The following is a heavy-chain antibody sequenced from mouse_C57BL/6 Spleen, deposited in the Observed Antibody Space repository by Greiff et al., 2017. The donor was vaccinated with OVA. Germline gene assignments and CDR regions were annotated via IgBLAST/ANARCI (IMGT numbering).Heavy chain of an antibody. CDR3: AREDRFEYDVIYAMDY. D-gene: IGHD2-14*01. V-gene: IGHV1-55*01. CDR1: GYTFTSYW. Sequence: QVQLQQPGAELVKPGASVKMSCKASGYTFTSYWITWVKQRPGQGLEWIGDIYPGSGSTNYNEKFKGKATLTVDTSSSTAYMQLSSLTSEDSAVXYGAREDRFEYDVIYAMDYWGQGTSVTVSA. J-gene: IGHJ4*01. CDR2: IYPGSGST.